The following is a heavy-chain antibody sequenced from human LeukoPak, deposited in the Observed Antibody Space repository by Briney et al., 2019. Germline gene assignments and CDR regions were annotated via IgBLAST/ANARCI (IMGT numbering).Heavy chain of an antibody. J-gene: IGHJ2*01. D-gene: IGHD4-17*01. CDR1: GFTFSNSY. V-gene: IGHV3-7*01. CDR3: ARDQDDYGDYWYFDL. CDR2: INQDGSEK. Sequence: GGSLRLSCAASGFTFSNSYMNWVRQAPGKGLEWVATINQDGSEKYYVDSVKGRFTISRDNAKNSLYLQMNRLRAEDTAVYYCARDQDDYGDYWYFDLWGRGTLVTVSS.